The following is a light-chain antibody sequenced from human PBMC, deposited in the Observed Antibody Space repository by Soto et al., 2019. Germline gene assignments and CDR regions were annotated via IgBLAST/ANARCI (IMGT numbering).Light chain of an antibody. CDR3: SSHTASTTRI. J-gene: IGLJ1*01. V-gene: IGLV2-14*01. Sequence: QSVLTQPASVSGSPGQSITISCTGTSSDVGGYNHVSWYQHHPGKAPKRIIYEVTKRPSGVSNRFSGSKSGDTASPTISGLQAEDEADYYCSSHTASTTRIFGTGTKVTVL. CDR2: EVT. CDR1: SSDVGGYNH.